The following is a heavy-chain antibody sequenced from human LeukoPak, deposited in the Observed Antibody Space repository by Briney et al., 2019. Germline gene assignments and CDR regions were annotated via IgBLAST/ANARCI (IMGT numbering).Heavy chain of an antibody. Sequence: GGSLRLSCVASGFPFSSYWMTWVRQAPGKGLEWVANIKQDGSKKSYVDSVKGRFTISRGNAKNSLYLQMNSLRAEDTAIYYCTRVGYIDEGIDYWGQGTLVTVSS. V-gene: IGHV3-7*04. D-gene: IGHD5-24*01. CDR1: GFPFSSYW. J-gene: IGHJ4*02. CDR3: TRVGYIDEGIDY. CDR2: IKQDGSKK.